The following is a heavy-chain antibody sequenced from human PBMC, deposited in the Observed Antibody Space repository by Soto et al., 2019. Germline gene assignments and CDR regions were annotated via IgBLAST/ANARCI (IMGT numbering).Heavy chain of an antibody. V-gene: IGHV3-23*01. CDR3: AKAKVSSGAYYYYGMDV. CDR1: GFTFSSYA. D-gene: IGHD3-22*01. CDR2: ISGSGGST. Sequence: GGSLRLSCAASGFTFSSYAMSWVRQAPGKGLEWVSAISGSGGSTYYADSVKGRFTISRDNSKNTLYLQMNSLRAEDTAVYYCAKAKVSSGAYYYYGMDVWGQGTTVTVSS. J-gene: IGHJ6*02.